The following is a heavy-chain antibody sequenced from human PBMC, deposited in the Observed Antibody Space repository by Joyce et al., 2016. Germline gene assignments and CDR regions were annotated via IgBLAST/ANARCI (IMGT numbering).Heavy chain of an antibody. CDR1: GYTFSNYY. V-gene: IGHV1-46*01. Sequence: QVQLVQSGAEVKKPGASVKVSCKASGYTFSNYYMCWVRQAPGQGPEWMGIINPRGDSTSYAQKFQGRVTMTRDTSTSTVYMELSSLRSEDTAVYYCASGRYYYGMDVWGQGTTVTVSS. CDR2: INPRGDST. J-gene: IGHJ6*02. CDR3: ASGRYYYGMDV.